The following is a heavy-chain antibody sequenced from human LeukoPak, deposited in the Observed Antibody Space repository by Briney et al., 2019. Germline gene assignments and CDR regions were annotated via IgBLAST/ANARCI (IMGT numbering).Heavy chain of an antibody. CDR2: INTHTGNP. V-gene: IGHV7-4-1*02. Sequence: ASVKVSCKASGYTFTSYDINWVRQAPGQGLEWMGWINTHTGNPTYAQGFTGRFVFSLDTSVSTAYLQISSLKAEDTAVYYCARISGWYFHYWGQGTLVTVSS. D-gene: IGHD6-19*01. CDR3: ARISGWYFHY. J-gene: IGHJ4*02. CDR1: GYTFTSYD.